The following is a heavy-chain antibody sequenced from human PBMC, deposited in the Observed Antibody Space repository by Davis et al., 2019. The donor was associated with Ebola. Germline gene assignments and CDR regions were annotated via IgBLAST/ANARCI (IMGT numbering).Heavy chain of an antibody. CDR3: ASVATILLGYYYYGMDV. Sequence: AASVKVSCKASGYSFNLYALQWVRQAPGQSLEWLGWISPHIGNTKYSEKFQDRVTITRDTSASTAYMELSSLRSEDTAVYYCASVATILLGYYYYGMDVWGQGTTVTVSS. V-gene: IGHV1-3*01. J-gene: IGHJ6*02. CDR1: GYSFNLYA. D-gene: IGHD5-12*01. CDR2: ISPHIGNT.